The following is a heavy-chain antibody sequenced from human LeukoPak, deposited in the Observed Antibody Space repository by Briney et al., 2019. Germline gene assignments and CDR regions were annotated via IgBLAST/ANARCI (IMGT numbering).Heavy chain of an antibody. CDR2: ISAHNGNT. V-gene: IGHV1-18*01. J-gene: IGHJ4*02. Sequence: ASVKVSCKASGYTFTSYGISWVRQAPGQGLEGMGWISAHNGNTDYAQKLQGRVTMTTDTSTSTAYMELRSLRSDDTAVYYCARHKSYPDFDYWGQGTLVTVSS. CDR3: ARHKSYPDFDY. CDR1: GYTFTSYG.